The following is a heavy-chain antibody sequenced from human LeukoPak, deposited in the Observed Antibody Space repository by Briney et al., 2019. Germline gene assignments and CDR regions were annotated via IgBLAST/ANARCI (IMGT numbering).Heavy chain of an antibody. CDR3: ARDRDSSGWYRARYYYYGMDV. J-gene: IGHJ6*02. V-gene: IGHV3-11*01. CDR2: ISSSGSTI. CDR1: GFTFSDYY. D-gene: IGHD6-19*01. Sequence: GGSLRLSCAASGFTFSDYYMSWIRQAPGKGLEWVPYISSSGSTIYYADSVKGRFTISRDNAKNSLYLQMNSLRAEDTAVYYCARDRDSSGWYRARYYYYGMDVWGQGTTVTVSS.